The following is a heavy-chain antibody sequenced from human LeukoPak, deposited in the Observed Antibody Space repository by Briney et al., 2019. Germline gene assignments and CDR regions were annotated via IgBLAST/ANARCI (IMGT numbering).Heavy chain of an antibody. Sequence: GESLKISCKGSGYSFTSYWIGWVRQMPGKGLEWMGIIYPGDSDTRYSPSFQGQVTISADKSISTAYLQWSSLKASDTAMYYCARAPVAEFGAGTELDYWGQGTLVTVSS. CDR3: ARAPVAEFGAGTELDY. V-gene: IGHV5-51*01. D-gene: IGHD3-10*01. J-gene: IGHJ4*02. CDR1: GYSFTSYW. CDR2: IYPGDSDT.